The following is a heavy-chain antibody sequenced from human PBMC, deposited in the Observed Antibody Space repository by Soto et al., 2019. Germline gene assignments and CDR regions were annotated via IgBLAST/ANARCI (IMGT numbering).Heavy chain of an antibody. Sequence: SETLSLTCTVSGGSISSYYWSWIRQPPGKGLEWIGYIYYSGSTNYNPSLKSRVTISVDTSKNQFSLKLSSVTAADTAVYYCASSKGLLSSSFTSWYLMDVWGKRTSDTGSS. D-gene: IGHD6-13*01. CDR1: GGSISSYY. CDR2: IYYSGST. V-gene: IGHV4-59*08. CDR3: ASSKGLLSSSFTSWYLMDV. J-gene: IGHJ6*04.